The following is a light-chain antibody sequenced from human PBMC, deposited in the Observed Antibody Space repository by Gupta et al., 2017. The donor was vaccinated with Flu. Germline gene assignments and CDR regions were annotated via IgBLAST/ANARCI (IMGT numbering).Light chain of an antibody. V-gene: IGKV1-39*01. CDR2: AAS. CDR1: QSVSFY. Sequence: SSLSASVGDRVTISCRASQSVSFYLNWYQQKPGKAPKFLIYAASSLQSGVPSRFSGSGSGTDFTLTISSLQHEDFATYYCQQSYSTPRYTFGQGTKLEIK. CDR3: QQSYSTPRYT. J-gene: IGKJ2*01.